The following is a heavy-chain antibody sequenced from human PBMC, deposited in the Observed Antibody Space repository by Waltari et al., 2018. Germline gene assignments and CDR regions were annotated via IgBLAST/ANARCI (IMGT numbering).Heavy chain of an antibody. J-gene: IGHJ4*02. CDR3: ASGNRGVIVN. CDR2: ISPIVGTA. CDR1: GGTFSSYA. Sequence: QVQLVQSGAEVKKPGSSVKVSCKASGGTFSSYAISWVRQAPGQGLDWMGGISPIVGTANYAQKFQGRVTITTDESTSTAYMGLSSLRSEDTAVYYCASGNRGVIVNWGQGTLVTVSS. D-gene: IGHD3-10*01. V-gene: IGHV1-69*05.